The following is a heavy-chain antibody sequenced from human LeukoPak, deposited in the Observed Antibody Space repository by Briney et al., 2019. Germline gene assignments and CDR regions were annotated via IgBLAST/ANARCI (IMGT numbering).Heavy chain of an antibody. V-gene: IGHV4-31*03. D-gene: IGHD2-15*01. CDR3: ARAPRPASVAAGNNWFDP. J-gene: IGHJ5*02. CDR2: VYYSGST. Sequence: PSQTLSLTCTVSGGSIRSGAYYWSWVRQHPGKGLEWIGYVYYSGSTHYNPSLTSRVTISADTSENQFSLKLSSVTVADTVVYFWARAPRPASVAAGNNWFDPWGQGTLVTVSS. CDR1: GGSIRSGAYY.